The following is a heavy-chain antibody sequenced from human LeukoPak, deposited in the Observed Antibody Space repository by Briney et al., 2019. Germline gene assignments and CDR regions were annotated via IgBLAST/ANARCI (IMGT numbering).Heavy chain of an antibody. D-gene: IGHD1-26*01. CDR3: ANRVGAKGFDY. J-gene: IGHJ4*02. CDR1: GGSFSGYY. CDR2: INHSGST. Sequence: NPSETLSLTCAVYGGSFSGYYWSWIRQPPGKGLEWIGEINHSGSTNYSPSLKSRVTISVDTSKNQFSLKLSSVTAADTAVYYCANRVGAKGFDYWGQGTLVTVSS. V-gene: IGHV4-34*01.